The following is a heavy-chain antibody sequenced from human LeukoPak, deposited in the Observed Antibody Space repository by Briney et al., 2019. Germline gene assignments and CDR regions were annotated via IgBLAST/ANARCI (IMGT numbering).Heavy chain of an antibody. D-gene: IGHD2-15*01. CDR1: GGSISSSSYY. Sequence: SETLSLTCTVSGGSISSSSYYWGWIRQPPGKGLEWIGSIYYSGSTYYNPSLKSRVTISVDTPKNQFSLKLSSVTAADTAVYYCARETAGCSGGSCYAAFDIWGQGTMVTVSS. CDR3: ARETAGCSGGSCYAAFDI. CDR2: IYYSGST. V-gene: IGHV4-39*07. J-gene: IGHJ3*02.